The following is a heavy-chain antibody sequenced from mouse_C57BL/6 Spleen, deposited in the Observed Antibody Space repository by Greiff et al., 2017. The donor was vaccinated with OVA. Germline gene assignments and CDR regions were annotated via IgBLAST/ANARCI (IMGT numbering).Heavy chain of an antibody. CDR1: GYTFTSYW. D-gene: IGHD4-1*01. Sequence: QVQLQQPGAELVKPGASVKVSCKASGYTFTSYWMHWVKQRPGQGLEWIGRLHPSDSDTNYNQKFTGKATLTVDKSSSTAYMQLSSLTSEDSAVYYCASGAWFAYWGQGTLVTVSA. V-gene: IGHV1-74*01. J-gene: IGHJ3*01. CDR2: LHPSDSDT. CDR3: ASGAWFAY.